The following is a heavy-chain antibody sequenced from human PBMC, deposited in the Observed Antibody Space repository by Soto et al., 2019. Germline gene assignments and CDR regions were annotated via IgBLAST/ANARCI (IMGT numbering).Heavy chain of an antibody. CDR1: GYTFSRYG. Sequence: QGQLVQSGGEVKKPGASVKVSCKASGYTFSRYGISWVRQAPGQGLEWMGWISGYNGDTNCAQKFQGRVTMTIDTSTTTAYMELRSLTSDDTAVYYCAKNGQPPYYYGLDVWGQGTTVTVSS. J-gene: IGHJ6*02. V-gene: IGHV1-18*01. CDR3: AKNGQPPYYYGLDV. D-gene: IGHD2-8*01. CDR2: ISGYNGDT.